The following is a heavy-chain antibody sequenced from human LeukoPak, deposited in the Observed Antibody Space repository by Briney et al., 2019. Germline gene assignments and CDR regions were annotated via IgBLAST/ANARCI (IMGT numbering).Heavy chain of an antibody. J-gene: IGHJ5*02. CDR2: MNPNSGNT. D-gene: IGHD6-6*01. Sequence: GASVKVSCKASGYTFTSYDINWVRQATGQGLEWMGWMNPNSGNTGYAQEFQGRVTMTRNTSISTAYMELSSLRSEDTAVYYCARGVAARSWFDPWGQGTLVTVSS. CDR1: GYTFTSYD. CDR3: ARGVAARSWFDP. V-gene: IGHV1-8*01.